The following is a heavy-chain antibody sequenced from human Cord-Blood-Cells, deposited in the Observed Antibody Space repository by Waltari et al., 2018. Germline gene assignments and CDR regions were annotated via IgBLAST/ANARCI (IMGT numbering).Heavy chain of an antibody. CDR3: ARDSGNWYFDL. J-gene: IGHJ2*01. D-gene: IGHD1-26*01. V-gene: IGHV4-61*01. CDR2: IYYSGST. CDR1: GGSVSSGSYS. Sequence: QVQLQESGPGLVKPSETLSLTCTVSGGSVSSGSYSWRWIRQPPGKGLEWSGYIYYSGSTNYNPSLKSRVTISVDTSKNQFSLKLSSVTAADTAVYYCARDSGNWYFDLWGRGTLVTVSS.